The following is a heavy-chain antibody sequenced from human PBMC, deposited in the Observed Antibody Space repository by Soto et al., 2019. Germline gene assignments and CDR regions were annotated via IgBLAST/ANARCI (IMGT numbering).Heavy chain of an antibody. D-gene: IGHD3-10*01. Sequence: QLQLQESGPGLMKPSETLSLTCTVSGGSISSNSHHWGWIRQSPGKGLEWIGDIYYGGTTYYNPSFKSRVTISIDTSKNEFSLKVTSVSAADTAVYYCARQPTLWVRGSLYYIHGVDVWGLGTTVTVSS. CDR2: IYYGGTT. J-gene: IGHJ6*02. V-gene: IGHV4-39*01. CDR1: GGSISSNSHH. CDR3: ARQPTLWVRGSLYYIHGVDV.